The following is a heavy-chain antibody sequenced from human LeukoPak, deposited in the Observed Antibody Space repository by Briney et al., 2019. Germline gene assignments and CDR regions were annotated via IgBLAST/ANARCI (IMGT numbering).Heavy chain of an antibody. J-gene: IGHJ4*02. Sequence: SETLSLTCTVSGGSDSDYYWSWIRQSPGKGLEWIGYIYYTETSYNPSLKSRVTISADTSKNQFSLKLYSVTAADTAVYYCAPRKLGSDYWGQGTLVTVSS. CDR3: APRKLGSDY. V-gene: IGHV4-59*02. D-gene: IGHD7-27*01. CDR2: IYYTET. CDR1: GGSDSDYY.